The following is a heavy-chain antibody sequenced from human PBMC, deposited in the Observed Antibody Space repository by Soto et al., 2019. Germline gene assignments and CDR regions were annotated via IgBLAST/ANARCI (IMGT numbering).Heavy chain of an antibody. CDR3: ARQPPATAAFDI. D-gene: IGHD5-12*01. Sequence: QVQLQESGPGLVKPSETLSFTCTVSGGSISNYYWSWIRQPPGKGLEWIGYIYYNGDTNYNPSLKSRVTMSVHTSKNQVSLNLSSVTAADTAVYYCARQPPATAAFDIWGQGTMVTVSS. CDR1: GGSISNYY. J-gene: IGHJ3*02. CDR2: IYYNGDT. V-gene: IGHV4-59*08.